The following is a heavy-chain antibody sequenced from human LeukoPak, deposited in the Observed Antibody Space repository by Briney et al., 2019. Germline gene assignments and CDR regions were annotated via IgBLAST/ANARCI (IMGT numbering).Heavy chain of an antibody. CDR2: ISYDGSNK. CDR1: GFTFSSYA. V-gene: IGHV3-30*01. D-gene: IGHD6-13*01. Sequence: GGSLRLSCAASGFTFSSYAMHWVRQAPGKGLXXVAVISYDGSNKYYADSVKGRFTISRDNSKNTLYLQMNSLRAEDAAVYYCASIAAAGSSFDYWGQGTLVTVSS. J-gene: IGHJ4*02. CDR3: ASIAAAGSSFDY.